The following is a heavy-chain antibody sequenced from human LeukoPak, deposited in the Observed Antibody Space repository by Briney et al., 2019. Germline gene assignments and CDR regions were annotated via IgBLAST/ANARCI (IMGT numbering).Heavy chain of an antibody. CDR1: GFTFSSYG. Sequence: GGSLRLSCAASGFTFSSYGMHWVRQAPGKGLEWVAFIRYDGSNKYYADSVKGRFTISRDNSKNTLYLQMNSLRAEDTAVYYCARDLSGYYYDSSGSLFDYWGQGTLVTVSS. CDR2: IRYDGSNK. V-gene: IGHV3-30*02. D-gene: IGHD3-22*01. CDR3: ARDLSGYYYDSSGSLFDY. J-gene: IGHJ4*02.